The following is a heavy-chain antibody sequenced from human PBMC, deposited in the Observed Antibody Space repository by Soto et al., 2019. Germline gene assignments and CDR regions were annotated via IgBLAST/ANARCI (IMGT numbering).Heavy chain of an antibody. CDR2: INHSGST. Sequence: PSETLCLTCAVYGGSFSGYYWSWIRQPPGKGLEWIGEINHSGSTNYNPSLKSRVTISVDTSKNQFSLKLSSVTAADTAVYYCARGQRYSSSALGYWGQGTLVTVSS. D-gene: IGHD6-13*01. CDR3: ARGQRYSSSALGY. J-gene: IGHJ4*02. CDR1: GGSFSGYY. V-gene: IGHV4-34*01.